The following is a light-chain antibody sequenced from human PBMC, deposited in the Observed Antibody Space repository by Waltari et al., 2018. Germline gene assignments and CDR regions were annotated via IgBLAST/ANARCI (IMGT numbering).Light chain of an antibody. CDR1: SGSIASTY. Sequence: NFMLTQPHSVSESPGKTVTISCTRNSGSIASTYVQWFQQRPGRAPTTLIFEDDKRPSGVPDRLSGSIDSSSNSASLTISGLKNEDEADYYCQSYVSPGWVFGGGTKLTVL. CDR2: EDD. J-gene: IGLJ3*02. V-gene: IGLV6-57*03. CDR3: QSYVSPGWV.